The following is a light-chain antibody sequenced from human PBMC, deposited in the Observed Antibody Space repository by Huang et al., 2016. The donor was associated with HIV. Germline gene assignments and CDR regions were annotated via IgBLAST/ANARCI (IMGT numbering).Light chain of an antibody. Sequence: DIVMTQSPDSLAVSLGESATINCKSSQSVLYSSNNKNYLAWYQQNPGQPPKLLIYWASTRESGVPDRFSGSGSGTDFTLTISGLQAEDVAVYFCQQYYSTPFTFSPGTKVHIK. CDR1: QSVLYSSNNKNY. CDR3: QQYYSTPFT. V-gene: IGKV4-1*01. J-gene: IGKJ3*01. CDR2: WAS.